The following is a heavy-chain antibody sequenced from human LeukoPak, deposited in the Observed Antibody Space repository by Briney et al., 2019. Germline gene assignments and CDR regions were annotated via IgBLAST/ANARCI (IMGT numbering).Heavy chain of an antibody. CDR1: GYTFTSYG. D-gene: IGHD2-8*01. V-gene: IGHV1-18*01. CDR2: ISAYNGNT. Sequence: ASVKVSCKASGYTFTSYGISWVRQAPGQGLEWMGWISAYNGNTNYAQKLQGRVTMTTDTSTSTAYMELRSLRSDDTAVYYCATHIVLMVYAPRDAFDIWGHGSMVTVSS. J-gene: IGHJ3*02. CDR3: ATHIVLMVYAPRDAFDI.